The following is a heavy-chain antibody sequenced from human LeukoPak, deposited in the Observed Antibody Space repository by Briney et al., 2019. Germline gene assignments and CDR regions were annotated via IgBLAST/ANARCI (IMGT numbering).Heavy chain of an antibody. D-gene: IGHD3-22*01. J-gene: IGHJ4*02. V-gene: IGHV3-23*01. CDR2: ISGSGGST. Sequence: GGSLRLSRAASGFTFSSYAMSWVRQAPGKGLEWVSAISGSGGSTYYADSVKGRFTISRDNSKNTLYLQMNSLRAEDTAVYYCAKGGSSGYYYDYWGQGTLVTVSS. CDR3: AKGGSSGYYYDY. CDR1: GFTFSSYA.